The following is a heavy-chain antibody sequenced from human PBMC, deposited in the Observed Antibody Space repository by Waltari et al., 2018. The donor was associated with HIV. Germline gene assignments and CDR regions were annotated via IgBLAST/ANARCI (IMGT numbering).Heavy chain of an antibody. CDR3: GSGSRRGHRHGIDY. CDR2: ASRSGST. V-gene: IGHV4-38-2*01. Sequence: QVQLHESGPGMVKPSETLSLTCAVSGYSISSDYYWGWIRQPPGKGLEWIGSASRSGSTYYSPSLKSRVTISLDTSKNQCSLKLNSVAAADTAVYYCGSGSRRGHRHGIDYWGQGTLVTVSS. CDR1: GYSISSDYY. D-gene: IGHD5-18*01. J-gene: IGHJ4*02.